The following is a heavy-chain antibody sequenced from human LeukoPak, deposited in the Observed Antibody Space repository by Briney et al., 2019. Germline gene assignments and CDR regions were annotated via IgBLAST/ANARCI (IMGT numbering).Heavy chain of an antibody. D-gene: IGHD3-9*01. J-gene: IGHJ4*02. CDR1: GYTFTSYG. V-gene: IGHV1-18*01. CDR2: ISAYNGNT. Sequence: ASVKVSCKASGYTFTSYGISWVRRAPGQGLEWMGWISAYNGNTNYAQKLQGRVTMTTDTSTSTAYMELRSLRSDDTAVYYCAREAHYDILTGYSPVEYWGQGTLVTVYS. CDR3: AREAHYDILTGYSPVEY.